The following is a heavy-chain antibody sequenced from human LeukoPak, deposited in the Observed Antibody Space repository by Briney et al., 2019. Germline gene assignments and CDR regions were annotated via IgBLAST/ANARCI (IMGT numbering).Heavy chain of an antibody. D-gene: IGHD3-3*01. CDR2: ISYDGSNK. J-gene: IGHJ5*02. V-gene: IGHV3-30-3*01. CDR1: GFIFSSYA. CDR3: ARAGLLRFLECFLGP. Sequence: PGGSLRLSCAASGFIFSSYAMHWVRQAPGKGLEWVAVISYDGSNKYYADSVKGRFTISRDNSKNTLYLQMNSLRAEDTAVYYCARAGLLRFLECFLGPWGQGTLVTVSS.